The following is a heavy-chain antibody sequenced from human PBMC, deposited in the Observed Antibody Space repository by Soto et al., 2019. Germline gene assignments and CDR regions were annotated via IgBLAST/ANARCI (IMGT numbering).Heavy chain of an antibody. CDR3: ASLNGGRFLDKGDY. CDR1: NGSFMGYY. Sequence: QVQLHQWGAGLLKPSETLSLTCGVYNGSFMGYYWTWVRQPPGKGLEWIGEINHFGSPNYNPSLKSQVAISIDTSKHQFSLSLRSLTAADTAVYYCASLNGGRFLDKGDYWGQGILVTVSS. J-gene: IGHJ4*02. CDR2: INHFGSP. V-gene: IGHV4-34*01. D-gene: IGHD3-3*01.